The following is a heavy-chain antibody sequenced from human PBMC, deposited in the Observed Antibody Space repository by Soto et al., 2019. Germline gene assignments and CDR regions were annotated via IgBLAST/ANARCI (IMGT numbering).Heavy chain of an antibody. Sequence: SETLSLTCTVSGGSISSYYWSWIRQPPGKGLEWIGYIYYSGSTNYNPSLKSRVTISVDTSKNQFSLKLSSVTAADTAVYYCARGATTMVRGVILGFDPWGQGTLVTVSS. CDR3: ARGATTMVRGVILGFDP. J-gene: IGHJ5*02. CDR2: IYYSGST. CDR1: GGSISSYY. D-gene: IGHD3-10*01. V-gene: IGHV4-59*01.